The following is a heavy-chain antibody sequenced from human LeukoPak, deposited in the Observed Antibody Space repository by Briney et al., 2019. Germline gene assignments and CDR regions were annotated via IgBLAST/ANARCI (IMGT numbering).Heavy chain of an antibody. CDR2: INPSNGDT. CDR3: ARSWYGMDV. Sequence: GASVKVSCKASGHPFTASYMQWARQAPGQGLEWMGRINPSNGDTDFQQKFQGRVTMTRDTSITTVYMELSRLTSDDTAVYYCARSWYGMDVWGQGTTVTVSS. V-gene: IGHV1-2*06. J-gene: IGHJ6*02. CDR1: GHPFTASY.